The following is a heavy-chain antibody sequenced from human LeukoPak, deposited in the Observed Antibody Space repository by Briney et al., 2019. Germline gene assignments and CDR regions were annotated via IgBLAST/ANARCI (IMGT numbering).Heavy chain of an antibody. V-gene: IGHV3-53*01. CDR3: ARAWLSYYGMDV. CDR1: GFTVSSNY. J-gene: IGHJ6*02. CDR2: IYSGGST. Sequence: GGSLRLSCAASGFTVSSNYMSWVRQAPGKGLEWVSVIYSGGSTYYADSVKGRFTISRDNSKNTLYLQMNSLRAEDTAVYYCARAWLSYYGMDVWGQGTLVTVSS. D-gene: IGHD5-24*01.